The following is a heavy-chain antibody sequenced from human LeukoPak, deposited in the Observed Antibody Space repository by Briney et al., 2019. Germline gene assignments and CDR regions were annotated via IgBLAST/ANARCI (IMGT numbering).Heavy chain of an antibody. CDR2: INPNSGGT. Sequence: ASVTVSCKASGYTFTGYYMHWVRQAPGQGLAWMGWINPNSGGTNYAQKFQGRVTMTRDTSISTAYMELSRLRSDDTAVYYCARDIAGIAVAGTLGYYYGMDVWGQGTTVTVSS. CDR3: ARDIAGIAVAGTLGYYYGMDV. CDR1: GYTFTGYY. V-gene: IGHV1-2*02. J-gene: IGHJ6*02. D-gene: IGHD6-19*01.